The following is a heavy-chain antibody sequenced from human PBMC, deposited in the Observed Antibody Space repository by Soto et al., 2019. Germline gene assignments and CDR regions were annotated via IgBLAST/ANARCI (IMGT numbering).Heavy chain of an antibody. D-gene: IGHD2-2*01. Sequence: GASVKVSCKASGGTFSSYAISWVRQAPGQGLEWMGGIIPIFGTANYAQKFQGRVTITADESTSTAYMELSSLRSEDTAVYYCARGVIVVVPAATPYYYYYGMDVWDQGTTVTVSS. J-gene: IGHJ6*02. V-gene: IGHV1-69*13. CDR2: IIPIFGTA. CDR1: GGTFSSYA. CDR3: ARGVIVVVPAATPYYYYYGMDV.